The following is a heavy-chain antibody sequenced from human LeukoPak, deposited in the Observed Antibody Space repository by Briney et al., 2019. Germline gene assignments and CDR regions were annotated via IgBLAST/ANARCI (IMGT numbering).Heavy chain of an antibody. J-gene: IGHJ3*02. CDR2: IIPIFGTV. CDR1: GGTFSSYA. D-gene: IGHD2-2*03. Sequence: ASVKVSCKASGGTFSSYAISWVRQAPGQGLEWMGGIIPIFGTVNYAQKFQGRVTITADKSTSTAYMELSSLRSDDTAVYYCARDMDMDAFDIWGQGTMVTVSS. CDR3: ARDMDMDAFDI. V-gene: IGHV1-69*06.